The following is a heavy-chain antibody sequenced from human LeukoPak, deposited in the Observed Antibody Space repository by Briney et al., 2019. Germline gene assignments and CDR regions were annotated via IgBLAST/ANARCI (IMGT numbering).Heavy chain of an antibody. CDR1: GFTFSSYA. J-gene: IGHJ4*02. CDR3: AKDSPRIAVAGILDY. V-gene: IGHV3-23*01. Sequence: GGSLRLSCAASGFTFSSYAMSWVRQAPGKGLECVSAISDSGGSTYYADSVKGRFTISRDNSKNTLYLQMNSLRAEDTAVYYCAKDSPRIAVAGILDYWGQGTLVTVSS. CDR2: ISDSGGST. D-gene: IGHD6-19*01.